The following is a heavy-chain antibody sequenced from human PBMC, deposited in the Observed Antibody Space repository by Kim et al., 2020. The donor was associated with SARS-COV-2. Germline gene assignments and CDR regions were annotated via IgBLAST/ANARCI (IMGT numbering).Heavy chain of an antibody. Sequence: SGPTLVNPTQTLTLTCTFSGFSLHTFGVGVSWIRQPPGKALEWVGIIYWDEDKKYRPSLKTRVTITKVTSENQVLLTMTDVDPLDTATYFCAHSRNGPPHQGMDVWGQGTSVTVSS. CDR2: IYWDEDK. CDR3: AHSRNGPPHQGMDV. CDR1: GFSLHTFGVG. D-gene: IGHD2-8*01. V-gene: IGHV2-5*02. J-gene: IGHJ6*02.